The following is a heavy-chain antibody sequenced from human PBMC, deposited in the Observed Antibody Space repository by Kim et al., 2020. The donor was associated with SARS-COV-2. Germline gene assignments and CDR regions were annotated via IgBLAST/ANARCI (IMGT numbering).Heavy chain of an antibody. D-gene: IGHD6-19*01. Sequence: SETLSLTCAVYGGSFSGYYWSWIRQPPGKGLEWIGEINHSGSTNYNPSLKSRVTISVDTSKNQFSLKLSSVTAADTAVYYCARSGVAVAGRRTRFAYWGQGTLVTVSS. CDR2: INHSGST. CDR1: GGSFSGYY. J-gene: IGHJ4*02. CDR3: ARSGVAVAGRRTRFAY. V-gene: IGHV4-34*01.